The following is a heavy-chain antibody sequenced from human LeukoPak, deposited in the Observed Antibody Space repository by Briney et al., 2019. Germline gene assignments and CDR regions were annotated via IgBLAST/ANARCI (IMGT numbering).Heavy chain of an antibody. V-gene: IGHV4-59*01. CDR3: ARAPIGSVDY. CDR2: IYYTGYT. J-gene: IGHJ4*02. CDR1: GDSITNSY. D-gene: IGHD1-1*01. Sequence: PSETLSLTYTVFGDSITNSYWTWIRLPPGKGLEWIAYIYYTGYTNYNPSLKSRVSISVDTSKNQLSLKLISVTAADTAVYYCARAPIGSVDYWGPGAQATVSS.